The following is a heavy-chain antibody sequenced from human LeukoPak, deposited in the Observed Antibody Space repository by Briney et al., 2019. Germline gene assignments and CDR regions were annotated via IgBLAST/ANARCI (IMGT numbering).Heavy chain of an antibody. J-gene: IGHJ6*02. CDR1: GYTLTELS. Sequence: ASVKVSCKVSGYTLTELSMHWVRQAPGKGLEWMGGFDPEDGETIYAQKFQGRVTMTEDTSTDTAYMELSSLRSEDTAVYYCATASSRMAAAGTRSEHYYYYYGMDVWGQGTTVTVSS. CDR2: FDPEDGET. D-gene: IGHD6-13*01. CDR3: ATASSRMAAAGTRSEHYYYYYGMDV. V-gene: IGHV1-24*01.